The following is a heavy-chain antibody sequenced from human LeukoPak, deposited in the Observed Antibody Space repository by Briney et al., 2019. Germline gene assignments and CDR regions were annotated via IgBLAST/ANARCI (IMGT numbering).Heavy chain of an antibody. V-gene: IGHV4-59*01. Sequence: SETLSLTCTVSGGSISSYYWSWIRQPPGKGLEWIGYIYYSGSTNYNPSPTSRVTISVDTSKNQFSLKLSSVTAADTAVYYCARVRSSWYRPTAFDYWGQGTLVTVSS. CDR1: GGSISSYY. D-gene: IGHD6-13*01. CDR3: ARVRSSWYRPTAFDY. CDR2: IYYSGST. J-gene: IGHJ4*02.